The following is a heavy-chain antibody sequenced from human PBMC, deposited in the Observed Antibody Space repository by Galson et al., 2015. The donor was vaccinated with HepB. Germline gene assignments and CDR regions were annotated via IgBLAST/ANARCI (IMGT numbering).Heavy chain of an antibody. Sequence: SLRLSCAASGFTFSSYAMHWVRQAPGKGLEWVAVISYDGSNKYYADSVKGRFTISRDNSKNTLYLQMNSLRAEDTAVYYCARASDYYDSSGYFDYWGQGTLVTVSS. J-gene: IGHJ4*02. CDR1: GFTFSSYA. V-gene: IGHV3-30*04. CDR2: ISYDGSNK. D-gene: IGHD3-22*01. CDR3: ARASDYYDSSGYFDY.